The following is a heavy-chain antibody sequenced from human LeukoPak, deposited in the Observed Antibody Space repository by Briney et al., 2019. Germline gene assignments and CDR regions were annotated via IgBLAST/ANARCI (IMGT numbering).Heavy chain of an antibody. CDR2: IYYSGST. D-gene: IGHD2-2*01. V-gene: IGHV4-31*03. Sequence: PLQTLSLTCTVSGGSISSGGYYWSWIRQHPGKGLEWIGYIYYSGSTYYNPSLKSRVTISVDTSKNQFSLKLSSVTAADTAVYYCARVAGTSTDYYFDYWGQGTLVTVSS. J-gene: IGHJ4*02. CDR3: ARVAGTSTDYYFDY. CDR1: GGSISSGGYY.